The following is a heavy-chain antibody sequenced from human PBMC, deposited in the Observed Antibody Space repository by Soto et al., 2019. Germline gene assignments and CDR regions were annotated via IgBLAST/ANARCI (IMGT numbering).Heavy chain of an antibody. D-gene: IGHD3-22*01. CDR1: GFTFSSYG. J-gene: IGHJ4*02. Sequence: PGGSLRLSCGASGFTFSSYGMHWVRQAPGKGLEWVAVIWYDGSNKYYADSVKGRFTISRDNAKNSLFLQMNSLIAEDTAVYYCARDGYFYDSNGYFDYWGQGTLVTVSS. CDR3: ARDGYFYDSNGYFDY. CDR2: IWYDGSNK. V-gene: IGHV3-33*01.